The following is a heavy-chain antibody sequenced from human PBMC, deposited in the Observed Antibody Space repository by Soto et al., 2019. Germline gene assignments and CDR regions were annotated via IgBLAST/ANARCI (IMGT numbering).Heavy chain of an antibody. V-gene: IGHV3-48*03. J-gene: IGHJ5*02. CDR3: ASLSGSYGFDP. CDR2: ISSSGSDT. D-gene: IGHD1-26*01. Sequence: EAQLVESGGDLVQPGGSLRLSCAGSGFSFSSYEMNWVRQAPGKGLEWVSYISSSGSDTYYADSVKARFTISRDNDQNSLYLQMTRLRAEDTAIYYCASLSGSYGFDPWGQGTLVTVSS. CDR1: GFSFSSYE.